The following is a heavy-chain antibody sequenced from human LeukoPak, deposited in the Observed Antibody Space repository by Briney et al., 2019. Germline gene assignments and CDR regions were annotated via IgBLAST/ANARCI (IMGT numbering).Heavy chain of an antibody. CDR3: AGEGWFDP. V-gene: IGHV1-69*04. CDR2: IIPIFGIA. J-gene: IGHJ5*02. CDR1: GGTFSSYA. Sequence: SVKVSCKASGGTFSSYAISWVRQAPGQGLEWMGRIIPIFGIANYAQRFQGRVTITADKSTSTAYMELSSLRSEDTAVYYCAGEGWFDPWGQGTLVTVSS.